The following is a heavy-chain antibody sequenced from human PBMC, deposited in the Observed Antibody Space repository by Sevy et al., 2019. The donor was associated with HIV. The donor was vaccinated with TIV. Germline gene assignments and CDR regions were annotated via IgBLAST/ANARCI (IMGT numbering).Heavy chain of an antibody. D-gene: IGHD5-18*01. CDR2: INPNSGGT. V-gene: IGHV1-2*02. J-gene: IGHJ4*02. Sequence: ASVKVSCKASGYTFTVYSMHRVRQAPGQGLEWMGWINPNSGGTNFAQKFQGRVTMTRDTSISTAYMELNRLRSDDTAVYYCARDLGRAYTYGFNYWGQGTLVTVSS. CDR1: GYTFTVYS. CDR3: ARDLGRAYTYGFNY.